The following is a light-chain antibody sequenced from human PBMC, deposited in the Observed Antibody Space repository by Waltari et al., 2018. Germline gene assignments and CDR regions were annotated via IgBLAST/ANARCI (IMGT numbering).Light chain of an antibody. CDR2: TVS. J-gene: IGKJ1*01. Sequence: DVVVTQSPLSLPVTLGQPASVSCRSSRSLAHSDGNTYLSWFHQRPGQSPRRLIYTVSNRDSGVPDRFSGSGSGTDFTLKINRVEAEDVGLYYCLHATFWPWTFGQGTKVEI. CDR3: LHATFWPWT. CDR1: RSLAHSDGNTY. V-gene: IGKV2-30*02.